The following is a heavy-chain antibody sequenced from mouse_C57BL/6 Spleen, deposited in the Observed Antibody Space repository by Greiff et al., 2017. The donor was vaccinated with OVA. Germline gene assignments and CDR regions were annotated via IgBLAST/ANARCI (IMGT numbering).Heavy chain of an antibody. CDR2: IDPSDSET. J-gene: IGHJ4*01. D-gene: IGHD2-3*01. CDR3: ARGEWLLGAMDY. Sequence: QVQLQQPGAELVRPGSSVKLSCKASGYTFTSYWMHWVKQRPIQGLEWIGNIDPSDSETHYNQKFKDKATLTVDKSSSTAYMQLSSLTSEDSAVYYCARGEWLLGAMDYWGQGTSVTVSS. CDR1: GYTFTSYW. V-gene: IGHV1-52*01.